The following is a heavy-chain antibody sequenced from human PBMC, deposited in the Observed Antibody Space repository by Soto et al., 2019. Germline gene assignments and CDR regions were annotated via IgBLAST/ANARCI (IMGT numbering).Heavy chain of an antibody. CDR3: ARGGTPIVY. J-gene: IGHJ4*02. D-gene: IGHD3-16*01. CDR1: GYTFTNFG. CDR2: ISAYNGNT. V-gene: IGHV1-18*01. Sequence: QVQLVQSGAEVKKPGASVKVSCKASGYTFTNFGISWVRQAPGQGLEWMGWISAYNGNTNYAQNFQGRVTMTTDTSTRTAYTERRRVRSDDTAVYYCARGGTPIVYWGQGTLVTVSS.